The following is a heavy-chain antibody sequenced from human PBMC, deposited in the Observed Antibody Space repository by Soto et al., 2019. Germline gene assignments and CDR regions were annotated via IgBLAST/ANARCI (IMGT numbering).Heavy chain of an antibody. Sequence: SETLSLTCTVSGGSVTSNYWSWIRQPPGKGLEWIGYIYYSGSTNYNPSLKSRVTISVDTSKNQFSLKLTSVTAADTAVYYCARRYGGNFDYWGQGTLVTV. CDR2: IYYSGST. D-gene: IGHD1-26*01. V-gene: IGHV4-59*02. CDR1: GGSVTSNY. J-gene: IGHJ4*02. CDR3: ARRYGGNFDY.